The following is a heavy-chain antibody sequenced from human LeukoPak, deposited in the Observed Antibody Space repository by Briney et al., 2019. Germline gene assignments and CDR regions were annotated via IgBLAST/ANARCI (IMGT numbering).Heavy chain of an antibody. Sequence: GGSLRLSCAASGFTVSSNYVSWVRQAPGKGLEWVSVIHSGGSTYYADSVKGRFTISRDNSKNTLYLQMNSLRAEDTAVYYCARAPLPTIYYYMDVWGKGTTVTVSS. CDR1: GFTVSSNY. CDR3: ARAPLPTIYYYMDV. V-gene: IGHV3-53*01. D-gene: IGHD5-12*01. CDR2: IHSGGST. J-gene: IGHJ6*03.